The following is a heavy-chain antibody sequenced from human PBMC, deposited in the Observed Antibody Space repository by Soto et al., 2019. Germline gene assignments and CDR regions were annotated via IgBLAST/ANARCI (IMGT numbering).Heavy chain of an antibody. Sequence: GGSLRLSCAASGFTFDDYTMHWVRQAPGKGLEWVSLISWDGGSTYYADSVKGRFTISRDNSKNSLYLQMNSVRTEDTALYYCANDLGAAAGIIPVSGNYSYGMDVWGQGTTVTVSS. J-gene: IGHJ6*02. V-gene: IGHV3-43*01. CDR3: ANDLGAAAGIIPVSGNYSYGMDV. D-gene: IGHD6-13*01. CDR1: GFTFDDYT. CDR2: ISWDGGST.